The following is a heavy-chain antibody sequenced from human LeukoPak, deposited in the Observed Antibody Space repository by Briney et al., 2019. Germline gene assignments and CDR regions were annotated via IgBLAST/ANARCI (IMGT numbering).Heavy chain of an antibody. CDR1: GFTFRDYY. CDR3: ARDRNLEKGDY. Sequence: GGSLRLSCAASGFTFRDYYMSWIRQAPGKGLEWVSYISSSGSTIFYADSVKGRFTISRDNAKNSLYLQMNSLRAEDTAVYYCARDRNLEKGDYWGQGTLVTVSS. CDR2: ISSSGSTI. D-gene: IGHD1-1*01. V-gene: IGHV3-11*04. J-gene: IGHJ4*02.